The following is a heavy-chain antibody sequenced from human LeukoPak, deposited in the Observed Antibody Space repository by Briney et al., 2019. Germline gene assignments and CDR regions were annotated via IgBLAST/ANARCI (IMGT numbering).Heavy chain of an antibody. CDR2: IYYSGST. CDR1: GGSTSSYY. V-gene: IGHV4-59*08. CDR3: ARRKSGAVAVDY. Sequence: PSETLSLTCTVSGGSTSSYYWSWIRQPPGKGLEWIGYIYYSGSTNYNPSLKSRVTISVDTSKNHFSLKMSSVTAADTAVYYCARRKSGAVAVDYWGQGTLITVSS. J-gene: IGHJ4*02. D-gene: IGHD6-19*01.